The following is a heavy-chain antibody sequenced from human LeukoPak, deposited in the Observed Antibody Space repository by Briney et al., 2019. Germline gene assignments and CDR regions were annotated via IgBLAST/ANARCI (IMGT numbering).Heavy chain of an antibody. J-gene: IGHJ4*02. V-gene: IGHV3-21*01. CDR2: ISSSGGYI. CDR3: ARLRDTVTSASDY. CDR1: GFSIKSYS. D-gene: IGHD5-18*01. Sequence: GGSLRVSCAASGFSIKSYSMTWVRQAPGEGLEWVATISSSGGYIYYADSVKGRFTISRDTVQNSLFLQLNSLRVEDTAVYNCARLRDTVTSASDYWGQGTLVTVSS.